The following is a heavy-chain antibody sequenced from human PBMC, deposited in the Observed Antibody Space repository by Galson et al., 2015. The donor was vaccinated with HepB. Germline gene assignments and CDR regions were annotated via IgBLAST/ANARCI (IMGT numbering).Heavy chain of an antibody. CDR1: GFTFSSSG. J-gene: IGHJ4*02. D-gene: IGHD3-22*01. Sequence: SLRLSCAASGFTFSSSGMHWVRQAPGKGLEWVAVISYDGTNKYYADSVKDRFTISRDNSKNTLYLQMNSLRAEDTAVYYCAKDRGYYDSSGPWTIDYWGQGTLVTVSS. CDR2: ISYDGTNK. V-gene: IGHV3-30*18. CDR3: AKDRGYYDSSGPWTIDY.